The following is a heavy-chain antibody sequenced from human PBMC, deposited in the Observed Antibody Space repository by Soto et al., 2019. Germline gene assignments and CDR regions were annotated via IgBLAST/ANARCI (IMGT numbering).Heavy chain of an antibody. CDR1: GYTLTELS. J-gene: IGHJ4*02. D-gene: IGHD1-26*01. CDR3: ATELIVGAIYY. CDR2: FDPEDGET. V-gene: IGHV1-24*01. Sequence: GASLKVFCKVSGYTLTELSMHSVPLAPGKGLEGMGGFDPEDGETIYSQKFQGRVTMTEDTSTDTAYMELSSLRSEDTAVYYCATELIVGAIYYWGQGTLVTVSS.